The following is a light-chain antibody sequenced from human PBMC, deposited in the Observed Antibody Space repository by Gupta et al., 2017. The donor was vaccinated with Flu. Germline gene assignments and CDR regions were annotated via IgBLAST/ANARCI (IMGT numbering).Light chain of an antibody. Sequence: DVAPTGLPLPLPVTLGQPASISCRSTHSLVHSTGNKYLTWLEQKPGQSPRRLLFGVSNRDSGGPGRLRGSRSLSDCTLKIISIVVAHVRTYFGMQCTPWPTFGQWTKVEIK. J-gene: IGKJ1*01. CDR2: GVS. CDR1: HSLVHSTGNKY. V-gene: IGKV2-30*02. CDR3: MQCTPWPT.